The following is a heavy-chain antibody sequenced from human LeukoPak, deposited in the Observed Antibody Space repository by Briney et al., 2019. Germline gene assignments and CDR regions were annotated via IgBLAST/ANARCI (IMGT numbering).Heavy chain of an antibody. CDR1: GYTLTNYA. Sequence: ASVKVSCKASGYTLTNYALNWVRQAPGQGLEWMGWINTNTGNPTYAQGFTGRFVFSLDTSVNPAYLQISSLKAEDTAIYYCARVQGYCSTTSCYPHYWGQGTLVTVSS. CDR3: ARVQGYCSTTSCYPHY. CDR2: INTNTGNP. V-gene: IGHV7-4-1*02. J-gene: IGHJ4*02. D-gene: IGHD2-2*01.